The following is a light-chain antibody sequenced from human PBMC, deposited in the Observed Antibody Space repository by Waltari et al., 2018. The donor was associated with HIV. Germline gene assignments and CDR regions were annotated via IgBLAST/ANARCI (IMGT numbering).Light chain of an antibody. CDR2: AGS. V-gene: IGKV1-39*01. CDR3: QQTYTMPLT. CDR1: QYINQY. J-gene: IGKJ3*01. Sequence: DVHLTQSPSSLSASVGDTITITCRASQYINQYVNWFELKAGTPPQLLIYAGSFLPGVVSSRFRGNAAGSEFTLTISTLQPADFATYFCQQTYTMPLTFGPGTKVEI.